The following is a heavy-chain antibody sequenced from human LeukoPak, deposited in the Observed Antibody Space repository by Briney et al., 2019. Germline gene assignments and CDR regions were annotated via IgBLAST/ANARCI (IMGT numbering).Heavy chain of an antibody. CDR2: LSNAGTYT. CDR3: AREYCGGVCHSGFDF. CDR1: GFNFNNYA. V-gene: IGHV3-30*04. Sequence: GGSLRLSCLASGFNFNNYAMHWVRQAPGKGLEWVALLSNAGTYTSYADSVKGRFTISRDNSRNTLYLQMNGLRTEDTAVYFCAREYCGGVCHSGFDFWGQGALVTVSS. J-gene: IGHJ4*02. D-gene: IGHD2-21*02.